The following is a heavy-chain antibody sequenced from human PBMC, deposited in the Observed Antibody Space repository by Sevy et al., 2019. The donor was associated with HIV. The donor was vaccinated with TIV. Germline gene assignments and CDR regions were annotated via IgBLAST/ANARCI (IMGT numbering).Heavy chain of an antibody. CDR3: ARDQGNTGIYYYYGMDV. Sequence: ETLSLTCAVHDGSFSGYYWNWIRQLPGKGLEWVANIKQDGSEKYYVDSVKGRFTISRDNAKNSLYLQMNSLRAEDTAVYYCARDQGNTGIYYYYGMDVWGQGTTVTVSS. CDR1: DGSFSGYY. CDR2: IKQDGSEK. D-gene: IGHD3-10*01. V-gene: IGHV3-7*01. J-gene: IGHJ6*02.